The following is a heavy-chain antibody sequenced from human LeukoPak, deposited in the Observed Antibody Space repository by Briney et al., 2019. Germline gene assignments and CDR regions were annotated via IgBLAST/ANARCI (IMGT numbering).Heavy chain of an antibody. J-gene: IGHJ6*02. CDR2: IRYDGSNK. V-gene: IGHV3-30*02. CDR1: GFTFSSYG. Sequence: GGSLRLSCAASGFTFSSYGMHWVRQAPGKGLEWVAFIRYDGSNKYYADSVKGRFTISRDNSKNTLYLQMNSLRAEDTAVYYSANQFCTTLNYYYYYGMDVWGQGTTVTVSS. D-gene: IGHD1-1*01. CDR3: ANQFCTTLNYYYYYGMDV.